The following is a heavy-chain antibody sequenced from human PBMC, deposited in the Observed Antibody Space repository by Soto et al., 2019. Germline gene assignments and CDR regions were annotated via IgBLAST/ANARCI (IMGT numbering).Heavy chain of an antibody. D-gene: IGHD5-12*01. Sequence: PGGSLRLSCAASGFTFSSYAMSWVRQAPGKGLEWVSAISGSAGSTYYADSVKGRFTISRDNSKNTLFLQMNSLRVDDTALFFCAKGELRDISDRLEFAYWGKGTLVPVSS. V-gene: IGHV3-23*01. J-gene: IGHJ4*02. CDR3: AKGELRDISDRLEFAY. CDR1: GFTFSSYA. CDR2: ISGSAGST.